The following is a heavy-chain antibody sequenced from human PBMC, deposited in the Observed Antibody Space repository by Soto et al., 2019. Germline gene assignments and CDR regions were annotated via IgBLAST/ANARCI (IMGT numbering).Heavy chain of an antibody. CDR3: ARDLWGYCGTDCYPLDV. V-gene: IGHV4-30-2*01. Sequence: SETLSLTCAVSGSSIRSAGYPWIWFRQPPGKGLEWIGYIYHSGSTYYNPSLKSRVTILVDRSKNQFSLKLNSVTAADTAVYYCARDLWGYCGTDCYPLDVWGQG. D-gene: IGHD2-21*02. CDR1: GSSIRSAGYP. J-gene: IGHJ6*02. CDR2: IYHSGST.